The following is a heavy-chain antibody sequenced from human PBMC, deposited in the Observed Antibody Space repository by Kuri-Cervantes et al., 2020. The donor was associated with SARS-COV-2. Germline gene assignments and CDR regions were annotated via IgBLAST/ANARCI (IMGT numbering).Heavy chain of an antibody. J-gene: IGHJ4*02. D-gene: IGHD6-19*01. Sequence: SETLSLTCTVSGGSISSGGYYWSWIRQHPGKGLEWIGYIYYSGSTYYNPSLKSLVTISVDTSKNQFSLKLSSVTAADTAVYYCARSTDGIAVAGTVNFVYWGQGTLVTVSS. CDR2: IYYSGST. CDR1: GGSISSGGYY. CDR3: ARSTDGIAVAGTVNFVY. V-gene: IGHV4-31*01.